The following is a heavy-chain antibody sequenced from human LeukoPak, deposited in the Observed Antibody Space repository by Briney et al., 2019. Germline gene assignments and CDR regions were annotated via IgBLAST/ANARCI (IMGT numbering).Heavy chain of an antibody. V-gene: IGHV3-23*01. CDR3: AKISDSGGFFYGGAFDI. D-gene: IGHD3-22*01. CDR1: GFTFDNYA. J-gene: IGHJ3*02. Sequence: GGSLRLSCAASGFTFDNYAMSWVRQAPGKGLEGVSAISSSGGSSYHADSVKGRFTISRDNSKNTLYLQMNSLRADDTAVYYCAKISDSGGFFYGGAFDIWGQGTMVSVSS. CDR2: ISSSGGSS.